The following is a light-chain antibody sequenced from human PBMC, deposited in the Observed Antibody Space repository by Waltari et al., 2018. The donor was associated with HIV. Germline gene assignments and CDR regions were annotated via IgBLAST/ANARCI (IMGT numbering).Light chain of an antibody. CDR1: STNIVSNS. V-gene: IGLV1-47*01. J-gene: IGLJ2*01. Sequence: QSVVTQPPSASGTPGQRVTISVSGDSTNIVSNSVFCYQQLPVTSPRFLLYRDKQRPSGVPCRVSGSKSGTAAYLAISGLRSEGEGDYFCATWDDSLSGVVFGGGTKLNVL. CDR2: RDK. CDR3: ATWDDSLSGVV.